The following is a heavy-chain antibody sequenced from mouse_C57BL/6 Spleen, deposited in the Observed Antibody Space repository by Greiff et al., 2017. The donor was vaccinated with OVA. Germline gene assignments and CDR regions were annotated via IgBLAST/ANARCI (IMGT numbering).Heavy chain of an antibody. J-gene: IGHJ4*01. CDR1: GYTFTSYG. Sequence: QVQLKESGAELARPGASVKLSCKASGYTFTSYGISWVKQRTGQGLEWIGEIYPRSGNTYYNEKFKGKATLTADKSSSTAYMELRSLTSEDSAVYFCARLGIYYGYDAMDYWGQGTSVTVSS. CDR2: IYPRSGNT. V-gene: IGHV1-81*01. CDR3: ARLGIYYGYDAMDY. D-gene: IGHD2-1*01.